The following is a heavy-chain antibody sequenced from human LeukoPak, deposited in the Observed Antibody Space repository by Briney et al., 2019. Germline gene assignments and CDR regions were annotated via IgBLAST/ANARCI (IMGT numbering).Heavy chain of an antibody. CDR2: INPNSGGT. Sequence: ASVKVSCKASGYTFTGYYMHWVRQTPGQGLEWMGLINPNSGGTNYAQKFQGRVTMTRDTSISTAYMELSSLRSEDTAVYYCARDLPSFDYGDYESRPPGNWFDPWGQGTLVTVSS. CDR1: GYTFTGYY. J-gene: IGHJ5*02. D-gene: IGHD4-17*01. V-gene: IGHV1-2*02. CDR3: ARDLPSFDYGDYESRPPGNWFDP.